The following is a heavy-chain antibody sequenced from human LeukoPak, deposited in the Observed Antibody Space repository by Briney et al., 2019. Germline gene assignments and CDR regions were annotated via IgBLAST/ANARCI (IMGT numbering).Heavy chain of an antibody. J-gene: IGHJ4*02. Sequence: GESLKISCKGSGYSFTSYWIAWVRRMPGKGLEWMGIIYPGDSDTTYSPSFQGQVTISADKSISTAYLQWSSLKPSDTAIYYCARRLRNSRGIDYWGQGTLVTVSS. CDR2: IYPGDSDT. D-gene: IGHD1-7*01. CDR1: GYSFTSYW. V-gene: IGHV5-51*01. CDR3: ARRLRNSRGIDY.